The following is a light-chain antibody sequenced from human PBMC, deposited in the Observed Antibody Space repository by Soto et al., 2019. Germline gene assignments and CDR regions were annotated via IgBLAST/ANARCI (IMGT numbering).Light chain of an antibody. V-gene: IGLV2-11*01. CDR3: CSYAGNSLWV. CDR2: DVS. CDR1: SSDVGGYNY. Sequence: QSALTQPRSVSGSPGQSVTISCTGTSSDVGGYNYVSWDQKHPGKAPKLMIYDVSKWPSGVPDRFSGSKSGNTASLTISGLQAEDEADYYCCSYAGNSLWVFGGGTKLTVL. J-gene: IGLJ3*02.